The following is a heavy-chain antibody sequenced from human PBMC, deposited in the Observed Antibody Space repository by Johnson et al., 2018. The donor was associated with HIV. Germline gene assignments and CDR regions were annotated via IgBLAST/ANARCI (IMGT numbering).Heavy chain of an antibody. Sequence: VQLVESGGGLVQPGGSLRLSCETSRFTFDDYAMHWVRQAPGKGLEWVSAISGSGGSPYYADSVKGRFTISRDNSKNTLYLQMNSLRAEYTAVYYCAKDRGDGVAARRRSAFDIWGQGTMVTVSS. V-gene: IGHV3-23*04. J-gene: IGHJ3*02. CDR3: AKDRGDGVAARRRSAFDI. CDR2: ISGSGGSP. D-gene: IGHD6-6*01. CDR1: RFTFDDYA.